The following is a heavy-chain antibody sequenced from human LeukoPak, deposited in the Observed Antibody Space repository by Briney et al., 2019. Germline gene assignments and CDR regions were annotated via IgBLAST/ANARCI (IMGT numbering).Heavy chain of an antibody. CDR3: ARGEHRHGYLIDY. CDR1: GYSFPNYW. D-gene: IGHD3-22*01. Sequence: GESLKISCKGSGYSFPNYWIGWVRQMPGKGLEWMGIIFPGDSETRYSPSFQSQVTISADKSSRTAHLQWSSLKASDAAMYYCARGEHRHGYLIDYWGQGTLVTVSS. CDR2: IFPGDSET. V-gene: IGHV5-51*01. J-gene: IGHJ4*02.